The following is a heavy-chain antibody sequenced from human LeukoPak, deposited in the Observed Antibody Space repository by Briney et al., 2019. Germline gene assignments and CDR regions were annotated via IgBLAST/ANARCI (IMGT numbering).Heavy chain of an antibody. J-gene: IGHJ5*02. CDR3: AKGRSDSSGYYSIWYNWFDP. Sequence: GGSLRLSCAASGFTFSNHGMNWVRQAPGKGLEWVSGISWNSGSIGYADSVKGRFTISRDNAKNSLYLQMNSLRAEDTALYYCAKGRSDSSGYYSIWYNWFDPWGQGTLVTVSS. D-gene: IGHD3-22*01. CDR1: GFTFSNHG. V-gene: IGHV3-9*01. CDR2: ISWNSGSI.